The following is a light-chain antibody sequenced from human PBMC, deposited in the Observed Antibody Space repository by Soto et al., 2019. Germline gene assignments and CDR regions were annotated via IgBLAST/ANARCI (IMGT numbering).Light chain of an antibody. J-gene: IGKJ4*01. CDR2: GAS. V-gene: IGKV3-15*01. Sequence: EIVMTQSPATLSVSPGERATLSCRASQSVSSNFAWYQQKPGQAPRHLIYGASTRATGIPARFSGSGSGTEFTLTISSLQSEDFAVYYCQQYNNWPPLTFGGGTNVELK. CDR1: QSVSSN. CDR3: QQYNNWPPLT.